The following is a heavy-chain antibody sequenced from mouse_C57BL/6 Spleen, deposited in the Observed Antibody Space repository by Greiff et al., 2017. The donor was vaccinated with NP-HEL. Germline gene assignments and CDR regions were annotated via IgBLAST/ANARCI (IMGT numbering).Heavy chain of an antibody. D-gene: IGHD2-3*01. CDR2: ISSGGDYI. J-gene: IGHJ3*01. Sequence: EVKLVESGAGLVKPGGSLKLSCAASGFTFSSYAMSWVRQTPERRLEWVAYISSGGDYIYYADTVKGRFTISRDNARNTLYLQMSSLKSEDTAMYYCTRDDGGFAYWGQGTLVTVSA. V-gene: IGHV5-9-1*02. CDR1: GFTFSSYA. CDR3: TRDDGGFAY.